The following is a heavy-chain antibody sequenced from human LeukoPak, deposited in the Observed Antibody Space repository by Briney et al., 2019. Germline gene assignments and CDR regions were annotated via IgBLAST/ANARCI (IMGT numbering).Heavy chain of an antibody. D-gene: IGHD3-22*01. J-gene: IGHJ4*02. CDR2: IYYSGST. V-gene: IGHV4-39*07. Sequence: SETLSLTCTVSGGSISSSSYYLGWIRQPPGKGLEWIGSIYYSGSTNYNPSLKSRVTISVDTSKNQFSLKLSSVTAADTALYYCARVSYYYDSSGYYYFDNWGQGNLVTVSS. CDR3: ARVSYYYDSSGYYYFDN. CDR1: GGSISSSSYY.